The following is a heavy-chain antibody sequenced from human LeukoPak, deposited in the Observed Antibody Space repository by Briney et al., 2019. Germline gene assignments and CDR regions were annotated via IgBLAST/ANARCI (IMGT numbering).Heavy chain of an antibody. J-gene: IGHJ4*02. V-gene: IGHV3-53*01. CDR2: IYSGGST. D-gene: IGHD3/OR15-3a*01. Sequence: PGGSLRLSRAASGFTVSSNYMSWVRQAPGKGLEWVSVIYSGGSTYYADSVKGRFTISRDNSKNTLYLQMNSLRAEDTAVYYCARLGLRVFDYWGQGTLVTVSS. CDR3: ARLGLRVFDY. CDR1: GFTVSSNY.